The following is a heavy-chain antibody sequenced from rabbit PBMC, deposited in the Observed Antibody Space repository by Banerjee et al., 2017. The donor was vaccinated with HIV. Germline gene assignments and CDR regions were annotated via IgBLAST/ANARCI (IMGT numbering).Heavy chain of an antibody. V-gene: IGHV1S45*01. CDR1: GFSFSNNA. J-gene: IGHJ4*01. Sequence: QEQLEESGGDLVKPGRSLTLTCTASGFSFSNNAMCWVRQAPGKGLEWIACINAGSANSTCYATWAKGRFTISKTSSTTVTLQLTNLTAADTATYFCARDAGYVGYGLNLWGPGTLVTVS. CDR2: INAGSANST. CDR3: ARDAGYVGYGLNL. D-gene: IGHD7-1*01.